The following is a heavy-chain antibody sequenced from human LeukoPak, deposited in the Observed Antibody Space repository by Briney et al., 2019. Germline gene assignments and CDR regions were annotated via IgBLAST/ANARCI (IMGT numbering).Heavy chain of an antibody. CDR2: ISPSLGIA. CDR1: VGTFSSYA. J-gene: IGHJ5*02. Sequence: GGSLRVSCKASVGTFSSYAISWVRQAPGQGLEWMGRISPSLGIAIYVQKFQGRVRITADKSRSTAYMELSSLRSEDAAMYYCASVLSGIAVAGSFDPWGQGTLVTVSS. CDR3: ASVLSGIAVAGSFDP. D-gene: IGHD6-19*01. V-gene: IGHV1-69*04.